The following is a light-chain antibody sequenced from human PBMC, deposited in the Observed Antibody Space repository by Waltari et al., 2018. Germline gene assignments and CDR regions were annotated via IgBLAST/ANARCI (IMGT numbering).Light chain of an antibody. J-gene: IGLJ2*01. CDR2: DVV. V-gene: IGLV2-14*01. Sequence: QSALTQPASVSGSPGQTITISCTGTSSDIGGHNYVSWYQQHPGKAPKLMIYDVVKRPSGVSNRFSGSKSGNTASLTISGLQAEDDAIYYCSSYASSKFGGGTMLTVL. CDR1: SSDIGGHNY. CDR3: SSYASSK.